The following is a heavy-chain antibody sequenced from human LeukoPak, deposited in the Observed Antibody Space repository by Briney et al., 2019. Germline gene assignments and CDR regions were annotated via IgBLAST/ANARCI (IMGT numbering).Heavy chain of an antibody. CDR3: ARGQGGSSHYYDRGTYYFDY. D-gene: IGHD3-22*01. Sequence: PSQTLSLTCTVSGGSISSGGYYWSWIRQHPGKGLEWIGYIYYSGSTYYNPSLKSRVTISVDTSKNQFSLKLSSVTAADTAVYYCARGQGGSSHYYDRGTYYFDYWGQGTLVTVSS. CDR2: IYYSGST. V-gene: IGHV4-31*03. J-gene: IGHJ4*02. CDR1: GGSISSGGYY.